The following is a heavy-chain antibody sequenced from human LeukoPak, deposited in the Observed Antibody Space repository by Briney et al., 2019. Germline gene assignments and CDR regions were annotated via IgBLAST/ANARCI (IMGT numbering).Heavy chain of an antibody. D-gene: IGHD5-12*01. Sequence: SVKVSCKASGGTFSSYAISWVRQAPGQGLEWMGRIIPILGIANYAQKFQGRVTITADKSTSTAYMELSSLRSEDTAVYYCASPRGYSGCDLYYFDYWGQGTLVTVSS. CDR3: ASPRGYSGCDLYYFDY. CDR2: IIPILGIA. CDR1: GGTFSSYA. V-gene: IGHV1-69*04. J-gene: IGHJ4*02.